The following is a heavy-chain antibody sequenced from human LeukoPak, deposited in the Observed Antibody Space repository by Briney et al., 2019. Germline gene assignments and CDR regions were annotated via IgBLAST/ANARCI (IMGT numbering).Heavy chain of an antibody. D-gene: IGHD3-10*01. CDR2: MSYSSSYI. J-gene: IGHJ4*02. V-gene: IGHV3-21*06. CDR3: ARGGGSGTYYLDY. Sequence: GGSLRLSCAASGFTFSSYSMNWVRQAPGKGLEWVSSMSYSSSYIYYPDSLKGRFTISRDNAKNSLYLQMNSLRAEDTAVYCCARGGGSGTYYLDYLGQGTLVTVSS. CDR1: GFTFSSYS.